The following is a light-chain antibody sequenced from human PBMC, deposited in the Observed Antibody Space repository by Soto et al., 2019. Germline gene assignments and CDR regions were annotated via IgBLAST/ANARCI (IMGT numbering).Light chain of an antibody. V-gene: IGLV2-14*01. J-gene: IGLJ1*01. CDR3: SSYASNRSPHVV. Sequence: QSALTQPASVSGSPGQSITISCTGTSIDVGGYNYVSWYQQRPGKAPKLIMHDVSNRPSGVSDRFSGSKSGNTASLTISGLLAEDEADYYCSSYASNRSPHVVFGTGTKVTVL. CDR2: DVS. CDR1: SIDVGGYNY.